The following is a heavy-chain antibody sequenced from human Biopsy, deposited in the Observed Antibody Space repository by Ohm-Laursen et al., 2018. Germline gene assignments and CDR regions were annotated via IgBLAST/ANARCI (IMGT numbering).Heavy chain of an antibody. CDR1: GGSFNGYF. Sequence: PSDTLSLTCAVYGGSFNGYFWSWIRQPPGKGLEWIGDITQSGSTNYSPSLKSRVTISVDTAKKQFSLSLRSVTAADTAVYYCARIPPPSIGAAYQGRFLYGMDVWGQGTTVSVSS. CDR2: ITQSGST. CDR3: ARIPPPSIGAAYQGRFLYGMDV. V-gene: IGHV4-34*01. D-gene: IGHD6-6*01. J-gene: IGHJ6*02.